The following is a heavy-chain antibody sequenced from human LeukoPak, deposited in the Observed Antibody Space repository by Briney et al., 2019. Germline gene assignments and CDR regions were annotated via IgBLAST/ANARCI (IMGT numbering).Heavy chain of an antibody. CDR3: ARPMYYYDSSGASFDY. CDR2: IRGSSTMR. Sequence: GGSLRLSCAASGFPFSSYSMTWVRQAPGKGLEWVSYIRGSSTMRYYADSVKGRFTISRDNSKNTLYLQMNSLRAEDTAVYYCARPMYYYDSSGASFDYWGQGTLVTVSS. D-gene: IGHD3-22*01. CDR1: GFPFSSYS. V-gene: IGHV3-48*01. J-gene: IGHJ4*02.